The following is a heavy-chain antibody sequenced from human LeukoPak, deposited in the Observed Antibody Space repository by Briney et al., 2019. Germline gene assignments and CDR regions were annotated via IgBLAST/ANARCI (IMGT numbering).Heavy chain of an antibody. CDR2: IYYSGST. CDR3: ARAEYPGYFDY. J-gene: IGHJ4*02. CDR1: GGSMSSYY. D-gene: IGHD6-6*01. V-gene: IGHV4-59*01. Sequence: PSETLSLTCTVSGGSMSSYYWSWIRQPPGKGLEWIGYIYYSGSTNYNPSLKGRVTISVDTSKNQFSLKLSSVTAADTAVYYCARAEYPGYFDYWGQGTLVTVSS.